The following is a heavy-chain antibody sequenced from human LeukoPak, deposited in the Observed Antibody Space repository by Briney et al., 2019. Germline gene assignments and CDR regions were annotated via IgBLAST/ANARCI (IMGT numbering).Heavy chain of an antibody. CDR3: ASRVELWFGVWYFDL. CDR2: IYYSGST. J-gene: IGHJ2*01. D-gene: IGHD3-10*01. V-gene: IGHV4-59*12. Sequence: SETLSLTCTVSGGSISSYYWSWIRQPPGKGLEWIGYIYYSGSTNYNPSLKSRVTISVDTSKNQFSLKLSSVTAADTAVYYCASRVELWFGVWYFDLWGRGTLVTVSS. CDR1: GGSISSYY.